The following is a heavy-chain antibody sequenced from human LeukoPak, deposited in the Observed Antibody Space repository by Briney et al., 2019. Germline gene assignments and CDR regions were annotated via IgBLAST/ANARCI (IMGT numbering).Heavy chain of an antibody. CDR2: IYYSGST. J-gene: IGHJ5*02. Sequence: SETLSLTCTVSGGSISSSSYYWGWIRQPPGTGLEWIGSIYYSGSTYYNPSLKSRVTISVDTSKNQFSLKLSSVTAADTAVYYCARDWSPSPNRPVWFDPWGQGTLVTVSS. CDR3: ARDWSPSPNRPVWFDP. CDR1: GGSISSSSYY. D-gene: IGHD3-3*01. V-gene: IGHV4-39*07.